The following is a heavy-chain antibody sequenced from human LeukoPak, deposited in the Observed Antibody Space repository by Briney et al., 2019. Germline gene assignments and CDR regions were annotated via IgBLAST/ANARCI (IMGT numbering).Heavy chain of an antibody. J-gene: IGHJ4*02. CDR2: IYPGDSDT. V-gene: IGHV5-51*01. CDR1: GYSFTSYW. CDR3: ARGIYYDSSGYYFSPFDY. Sequence: GESLKISCKGSGYSFTSYWIGWVRQMPGKGLEWMGIIYPGDSDTRYSPSFQGQVTISVDKSISTAYLQWSSLKASDTAMYYCARGIYYDSSGYYFSPFDYWGQGTLVTVSS. D-gene: IGHD3-22*01.